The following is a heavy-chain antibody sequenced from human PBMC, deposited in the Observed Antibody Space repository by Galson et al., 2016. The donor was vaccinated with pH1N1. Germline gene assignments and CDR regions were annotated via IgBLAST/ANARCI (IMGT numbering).Heavy chain of an antibody. V-gene: IGHV3-7*01. CDR2: MNQDGNKK. J-gene: IGHJ4*02. CDR3: VRAVGRTEAH. Sequence: SLRLSCAASGFTLSSYWMSWVRQAPGKGLEWVANMNQDGNKKYYVDSAKGRFIISRDYSKNSLYLQMNSLRAEDTAMYYCVRAVGRTEAHWGQGTLVTVSS. CDR1: GFTLSSYW. D-gene: IGHD1-1*01.